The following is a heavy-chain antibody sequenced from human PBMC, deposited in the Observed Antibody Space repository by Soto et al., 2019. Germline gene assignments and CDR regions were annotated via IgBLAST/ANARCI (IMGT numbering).Heavy chain of an antibody. D-gene: IGHD1-26*01. Sequence: QVQLVQSGAAVKKPGSSVKVPCKASGGTFSSYAISWVRQAPGQGLEWMGGIIPIFGTADYAQKFQGRVTITADESTSTAYMELSSLRSEDTAVYYCASHSGSSPEGRYYYGMDVWGQGTTVTVSS. CDR1: GGTFSSYA. J-gene: IGHJ6*02. V-gene: IGHV1-69*12. CDR2: IIPIFGTA. CDR3: ASHSGSSPEGRYYYGMDV.